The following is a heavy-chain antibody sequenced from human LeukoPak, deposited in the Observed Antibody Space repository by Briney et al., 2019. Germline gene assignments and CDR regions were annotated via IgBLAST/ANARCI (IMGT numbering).Heavy chain of an antibody. Sequence: GGSLRLSCAASGSTFSSYGMHWVRQAPGKGLEWVAVIWYDGSNKYYADSVKGRFTISRDNSKNTLYLQMNSLRAEDTAVYYCANGLNWNSHGMDVWGQGTTVTVSS. CDR3: ANGLNWNSHGMDV. J-gene: IGHJ6*02. V-gene: IGHV3-33*06. D-gene: IGHD1-7*01. CDR1: GSTFSSYG. CDR2: IWYDGSNK.